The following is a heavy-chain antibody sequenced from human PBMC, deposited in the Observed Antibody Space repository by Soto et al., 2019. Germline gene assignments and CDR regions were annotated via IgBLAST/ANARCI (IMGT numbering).Heavy chain of an antibody. Sequence: ASVKVSCKASGYTFTSYAMHWVRQAPGQRLEWMGWIHAGNGKTKYSQKFQGRVTITRDTSASTAYMELSSLRSEDTAVYYCARDQGAEDIVVVPAAAHRNFYYYYGMDVWGQGTTVTVSS. CDR1: GYTFTSYA. V-gene: IGHV1-3*01. CDR2: IHAGNGKT. D-gene: IGHD2-2*01. CDR3: ARDQGAEDIVVVPAAAHRNFYYYYGMDV. J-gene: IGHJ6*02.